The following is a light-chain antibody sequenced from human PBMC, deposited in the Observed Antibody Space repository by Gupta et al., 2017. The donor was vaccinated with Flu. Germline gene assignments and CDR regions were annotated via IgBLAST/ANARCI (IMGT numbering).Light chain of an antibody. CDR3: QKTQTHSATS. Sequence: DIHLTSTLSALYASIGDKVTITCRARHSVGRWLACYHQKPGKATKILIYKAFILESGVLSRFGGSGAWTEFTLTINSLQPDDVVTYYCQKTQTHSATSFGQGTKVHIK. V-gene: IGKV1-5*03. CDR2: KAF. CDR1: HSVGRW. J-gene: IGKJ2*03.